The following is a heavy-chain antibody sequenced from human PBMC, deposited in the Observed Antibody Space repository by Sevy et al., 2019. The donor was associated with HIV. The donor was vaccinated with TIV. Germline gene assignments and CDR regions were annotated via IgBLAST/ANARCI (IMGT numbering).Heavy chain of an antibody. V-gene: IGHV3-23*01. CDR3: AKRYCSTINCYDDDFWNPYYFYGLDV. J-gene: IGHJ6*02. CDR2: ISAGGTTT. CDR1: GFIFSNYP. D-gene: IGHD2-2*01. Sequence: GGSLRLSCAASGFIFSNYPMSWVRHSPGKGLEWVSDISAGGTTTYYADSVEGRFTISRDNSKNTVSLQMNSLGAEDTAIYYCAKRYCSTINCYDDDFWNPYYFYGLDVWGQGISVTVS.